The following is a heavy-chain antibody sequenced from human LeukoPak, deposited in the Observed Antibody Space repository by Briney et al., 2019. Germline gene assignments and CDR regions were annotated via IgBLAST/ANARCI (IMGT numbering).Heavy chain of an antibody. CDR2: INPITGGT. V-gene: IGHV1-2*02. D-gene: IGHD3-10*01. J-gene: IGHJ4*02. CDR3: ARANHYGSGTYSNYCFDY. Sequence: ASVKVSCKSSGYTFTGFYIHWVRQDPGQGLDWMGWINPITGGTNFPRKFQGRVTMTRDTSISTAYMELSGLRSDDTAVYYCARANHYGSGTYSNYCFDYWGQGTLVTVSS. CDR1: GYTFTGFY.